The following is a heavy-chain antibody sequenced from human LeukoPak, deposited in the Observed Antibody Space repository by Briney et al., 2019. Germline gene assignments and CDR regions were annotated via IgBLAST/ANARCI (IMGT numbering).Heavy chain of an antibody. Sequence: SETLSRTCAVYGGSFSGYYWSWIRQPPGKGLEWIGEINRSGSTNYNPSLKSRVTISVDTSKNQFSLKLSSVTAADTAVYYCARGSTVYYYGSGSSPALYWGQGTLVTVSS. CDR1: GGSFSGYY. D-gene: IGHD3-10*01. CDR2: INRSGST. CDR3: ARGSTVYYYGSGSSPALY. V-gene: IGHV4-34*01. J-gene: IGHJ4*02.